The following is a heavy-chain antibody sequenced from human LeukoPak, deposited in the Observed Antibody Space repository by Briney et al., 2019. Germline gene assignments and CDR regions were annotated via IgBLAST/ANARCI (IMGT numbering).Heavy chain of an antibody. CDR3: ARRVLTLQFDY. CDR2: INHSGST. V-gene: IGHV4-34*01. J-gene: IGHJ4*02. Sequence: PSETLSLTCAVYGGSFSGYFWSWIRQPPGKGLEWIGEINHSGSTNYNPSLKSRVTISVDTSKNQFSLKLNSVTAADTAVYYCARRVLTLQFDYWGQGTLVTVSS. CDR1: GGSFSGYF. D-gene: IGHD1-14*01.